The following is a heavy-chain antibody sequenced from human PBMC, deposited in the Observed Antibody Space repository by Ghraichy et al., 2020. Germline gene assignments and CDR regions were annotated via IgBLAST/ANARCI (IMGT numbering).Heavy chain of an antibody. Sequence: GGSLRLSCAASGFTFSSYSMNWVRQAPGKGLEWVSYISSSSSTIYYADSVKGRFTISRDNAKNSLYLQMNSLRDEDTAVYYCASSDCSSTSCYGTKDYGMDVWGQGTTVTVSS. CDR2: ISSSSSTI. V-gene: IGHV3-48*02. CDR1: GFTFSSYS. CDR3: ASSDCSSTSCYGTKDYGMDV. J-gene: IGHJ6*02. D-gene: IGHD2-2*01.